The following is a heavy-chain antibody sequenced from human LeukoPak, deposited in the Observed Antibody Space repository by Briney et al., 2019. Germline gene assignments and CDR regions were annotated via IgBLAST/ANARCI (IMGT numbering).Heavy chain of an antibody. CDR1: GGSISSGSYY. D-gene: IGHD3-9*01. V-gene: IGHV4-61*09. J-gene: IGHJ4*02. CDR2: IYTSGST. Sequence: SQTLSLTCIVSGGSISSGSYYWNWLRPPAGKGLEWIDHIYTSGSTSNNPSLQSRVTISVDASKNHFSLPLTSVTAADTAVYYCARGGGSVDWYGTIDHWGQGTLVTVSS. CDR3: ARGGGSVDWYGTIDH.